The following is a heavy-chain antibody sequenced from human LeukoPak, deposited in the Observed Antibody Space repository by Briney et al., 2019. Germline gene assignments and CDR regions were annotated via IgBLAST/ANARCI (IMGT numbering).Heavy chain of an antibody. V-gene: IGHV3-11*06. CDR3: ARVGSIAAAGTPDY. J-gene: IGHJ4*02. Sequence: KPGGSLRLSCAASGFIFSDYYMTWIRQAPRKGLEWLSYISGSGSDTNYADSVKGRFTTSRDNAKNSLYLQMNSLRAEDTAVYYCARVGSIAAAGTPDYWGQGTLVTVSS. CDR1: GFIFSDYY. CDR2: ISGSGSDT. D-gene: IGHD6-13*01.